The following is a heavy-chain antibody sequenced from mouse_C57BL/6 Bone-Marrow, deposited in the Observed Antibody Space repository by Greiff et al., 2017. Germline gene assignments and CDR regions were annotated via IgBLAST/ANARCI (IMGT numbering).Heavy chain of an antibody. D-gene: IGHD1-1*01. Sequence: QVQLQQPGAELVMPGASVKLSCKASGYTFTSYWMHWVKQRPGHGLEWIGEIVPSDSYTNYNQKFKGKSTLTVDKSSSTAYMQLSSLTSEDSAVYYCAREYGSSAGFDYWGQGTTLTVSS. V-gene: IGHV1-69*01. J-gene: IGHJ2*01. CDR2: IVPSDSYT. CDR1: GYTFTSYW. CDR3: AREYGSSAGFDY.